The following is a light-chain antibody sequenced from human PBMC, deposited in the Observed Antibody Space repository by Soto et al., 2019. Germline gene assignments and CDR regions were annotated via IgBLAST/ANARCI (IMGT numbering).Light chain of an antibody. CDR3: QQYGSSPGYT. CDR2: GAS. V-gene: IGKV3-20*01. CDR1: QSVRSSY. J-gene: IGKJ2*01. Sequence: EIVLTQSPDILSLSPGERATLSCRASQSVRSSYLAWYQQRPGQAPRLLIYGASSRATGIPDRFSGDGSGTDFTLTISRLESEDFAVYYCQQYGSSPGYTFGQGTKLEIK.